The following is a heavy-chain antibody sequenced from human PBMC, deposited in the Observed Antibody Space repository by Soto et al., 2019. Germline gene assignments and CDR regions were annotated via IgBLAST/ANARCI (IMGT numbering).Heavy chain of an antibody. V-gene: IGHV1-2*04. CDR3: ARVRGYSYGHDAFDI. CDR2: INPNSGGT. D-gene: IGHD5-18*01. CDR1: GYTFTGYY. Sequence: ASVKVSCKASGYTFTGYYMHWVRQAPGQGLEWMGWINPNSGGTNYAQKFQGWVTMTRDTSISTAYMELSRLRSDDTAVYYCARVRGYSYGHDAFDIWRQGTLVTVSS. J-gene: IGHJ3*02.